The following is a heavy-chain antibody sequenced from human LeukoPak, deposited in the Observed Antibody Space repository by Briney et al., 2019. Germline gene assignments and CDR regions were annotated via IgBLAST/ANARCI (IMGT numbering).Heavy chain of an antibody. CDR1: GFTFSTYG. Sequence: GGSLRLSCAASGFTFSTYGMHWVRQAPGKGLEWVAVIWYDGSNKYSADSVKGRFTISRDNSKNTLYLQMNSLRAEDTAVYYCARGPAGYNWGQGTLVTVSS. CDR3: ARGPAGYN. D-gene: IGHD1-1*01. CDR2: IWYDGSNK. J-gene: IGHJ4*02. V-gene: IGHV3-33*01.